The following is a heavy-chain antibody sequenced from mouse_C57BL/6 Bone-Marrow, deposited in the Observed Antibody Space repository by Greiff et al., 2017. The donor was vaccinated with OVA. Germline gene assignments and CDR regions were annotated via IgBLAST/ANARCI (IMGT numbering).Heavy chain of an antibody. CDR3: ARPLLLRYWYFDV. CDR1: GYTFTSYW. D-gene: IGHD1-1*01. Sequence: VQLQQSGAELAKPGASVKLSCKASGYTFTSYWMHWVKQRPGQGLEWIGYINPSSGYTKYNQKFKDKATLTADKSSSTAYMQLSSLTYEDSAVYYCARPLLLRYWYFDVWGTGTTVTVSS. V-gene: IGHV1-7*01. CDR2: INPSSGYT. J-gene: IGHJ1*03.